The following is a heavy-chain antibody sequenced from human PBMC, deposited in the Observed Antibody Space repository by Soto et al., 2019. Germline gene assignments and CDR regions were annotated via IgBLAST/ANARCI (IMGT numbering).Heavy chain of an antibody. CDR3: ARDPGVNWA. CDR2: MYSGGGR. Sequence: EVQLLESGGGLVQPGGSLRLSCVASGFTVSNNSMTWVRQAPGKGLEWVSNMYSGGGRYYTDTVKGRFTISRDSSTNTLYLDMDNVIAEYAAVYYCARDPGVNWAWGKGTTVTVSS. V-gene: IGHV3-66*01. J-gene: IGHJ6*04. D-gene: IGHD2-8*01. CDR1: GFTVSNNS.